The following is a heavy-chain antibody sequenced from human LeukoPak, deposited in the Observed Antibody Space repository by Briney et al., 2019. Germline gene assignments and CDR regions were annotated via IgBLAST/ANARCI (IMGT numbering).Heavy chain of an antibody. D-gene: IGHD3-3*02. Sequence: GSLRLSCAGSGFTFSSYSMNWVRQAPGKGLEWVSSIHGGSNYIYYADSVKGRFTTSRDNARSPLYLQMESLRAEDTALYYCARGPPGISYFQYWGQGTLVTVSS. CDR1: GFTFSSYS. CDR2: IHGGSNYI. CDR3: ARGPPGISYFQY. J-gene: IGHJ1*01. V-gene: IGHV3-21*01.